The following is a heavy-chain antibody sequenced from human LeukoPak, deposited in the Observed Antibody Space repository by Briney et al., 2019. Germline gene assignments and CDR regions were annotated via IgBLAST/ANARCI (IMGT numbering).Heavy chain of an antibody. Sequence: GASVEVSCKASGGTFSSYGISWVRQAPGQGLEWMGRIIPIFGTANYAQKFQGRVTITTEESTSTAYMELSSLGSEDTAVYYCASTRISGYQIGEYFQHWGQGTLVTVSS. D-gene: IGHD3-22*01. CDR3: ASTRISGYQIGEYFQH. V-gene: IGHV1-69*05. CDR2: IIPIFGTA. CDR1: GGTFSSYG. J-gene: IGHJ1*01.